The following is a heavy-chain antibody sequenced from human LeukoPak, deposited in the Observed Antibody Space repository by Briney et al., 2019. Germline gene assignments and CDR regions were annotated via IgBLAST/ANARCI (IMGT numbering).Heavy chain of an antibody. CDR2: ISWNSGSI. CDR3: AKGPLSSSNYYMDV. V-gene: IGHV3-9*01. J-gene: IGHJ6*03. Sequence: GRSLRLSCAASGFTFDDYAMHWVRQAPGKGLEWVSGISWNSGSIGYADSVKGRFTISRDNAKNTLYLQMSSLRAEDTAVYYCAKGPLSSSNYYMDVWGKGTTVTVSS. D-gene: IGHD3-10*01. CDR1: GFTFDDYA.